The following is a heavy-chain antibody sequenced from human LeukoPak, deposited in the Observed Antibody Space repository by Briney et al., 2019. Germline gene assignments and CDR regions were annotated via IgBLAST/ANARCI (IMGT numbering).Heavy chain of an antibody. CDR2: MNPNSGNT. V-gene: IGHV1-8*01. J-gene: IGHJ4*02. CDR1: GYTFTSYD. Sequence: VASVKVSCKASGYTFTSYDINWVRQATGQGLEWMGWMNPNSGNTGYAQEFQGRVTMTRNTSISTAYMELSSLRSEDTAVYYCARIYGDHAGLGYWGRGTLVTVSS. CDR3: ARIYGDHAGLGY. D-gene: IGHD4-17*01.